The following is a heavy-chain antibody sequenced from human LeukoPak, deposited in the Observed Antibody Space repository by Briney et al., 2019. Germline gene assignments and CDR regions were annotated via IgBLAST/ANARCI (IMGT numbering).Heavy chain of an antibody. J-gene: IGHJ6*04. Sequence: EASVKVSCQASGYTFTSYGISWVRQAPGQGLDWMGWISAYNGNTNYAQKLQGRVTMTTDTSTSTAYMELRSLRSDDTAVYYCATIGYCSSTSCPYYYYGMDVWGKGTTVTVSS. D-gene: IGHD2-2*01. CDR2: ISAYNGNT. V-gene: IGHV1-18*04. CDR1: GYTFTSYG. CDR3: ATIGYCSSTSCPYYYYGMDV.